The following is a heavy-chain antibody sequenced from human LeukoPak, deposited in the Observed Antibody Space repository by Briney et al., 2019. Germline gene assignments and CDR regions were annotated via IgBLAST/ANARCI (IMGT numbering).Heavy chain of an antibody. CDR2: INEDGSEK. J-gene: IGHJ4*02. Sequence: PGGSLRLSCAASGFSFSNHWMKWVRQAPGQGLEWVANINEDGSEKYYVDSVKGRFTISRDNAKNSLYLQMNSLRTEDTAIYYCARGGFRRGYYDYWGQGTLVTVSS. D-gene: IGHD1-14*01. V-gene: IGHV3-7*01. CDR3: ARGGFRRGYYDY. CDR1: GFSFSNHW.